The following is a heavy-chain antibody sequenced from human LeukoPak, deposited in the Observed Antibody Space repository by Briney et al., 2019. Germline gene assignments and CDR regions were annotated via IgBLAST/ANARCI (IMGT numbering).Heavy chain of an antibody. D-gene: IGHD4-17*01. CDR3: ARVFRGAVTSNWFDP. J-gene: IGHJ5*02. CDR1: GGSLTGYY. V-gene: IGHV4-59*01. Sequence: PSETLSLTCTVSGGSLTGYYWTWIRQPPGKGLEWIGYISDSGSTNYNPSLKSRVTMSVDSSNTEFSLRLNSVTAADTAVYYCARVFRGAVTSNWFDPWGRGTLVTVSS. CDR2: ISDSGST.